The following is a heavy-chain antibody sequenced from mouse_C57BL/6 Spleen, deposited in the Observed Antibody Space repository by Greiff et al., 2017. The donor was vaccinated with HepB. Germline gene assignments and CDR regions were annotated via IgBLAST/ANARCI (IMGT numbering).Heavy chain of an antibody. D-gene: IGHD2-1*01. V-gene: IGHV1-4*01. Sequence: QVQLQQSGAELASSGASVKMSCKASGYTFTSYTLHWVNQRPGQGLEWIGYINPSSGYTKYNQKFKDKATLTADKSSSTAYMQLSSLTSEDSAVYYCARWENRGNYYFDYWGQGTTHTDSS. CDR3: ARWENRGNYYFDY. CDR2: INPSSGYT. CDR1: GYTFTSYT. J-gene: IGHJ2*01.